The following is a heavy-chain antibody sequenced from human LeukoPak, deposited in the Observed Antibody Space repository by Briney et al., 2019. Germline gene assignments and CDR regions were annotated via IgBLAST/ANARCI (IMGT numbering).Heavy chain of an antibody. Sequence: GGSLRLSCAASGFTFSAYSMSWVRQAPGKGLEWGANIKQDGSEKYYVGSVKGRFTISRDNAKNSLYLQMNSLRAEDTAVYYCARDPGPRVPPGSYSDYWGQGTLVTVSS. D-gene: IGHD1-26*01. V-gene: IGHV3-7*01. CDR3: ARDPGPRVPPGSYSDY. CDR1: GFTFSAYS. J-gene: IGHJ4*02. CDR2: IKQDGSEK.